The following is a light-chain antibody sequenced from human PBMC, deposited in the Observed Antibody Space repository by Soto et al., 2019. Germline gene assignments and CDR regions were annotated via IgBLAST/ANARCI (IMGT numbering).Light chain of an antibody. CDR2: DVS. Sequence: QSALTQPASVSGSPGQSITISCTGTSSDVGGYNYVSWYQHHPGKAPKLMIYDVSNRPSGVSNRFSGSKSGNTASLTISGLQAEDEADYYCSSDTSSSTDVFGTGTKVTVL. V-gene: IGLV2-14*03. CDR3: SSDTSSSTDV. J-gene: IGLJ1*01. CDR1: SSDVGGYNY.